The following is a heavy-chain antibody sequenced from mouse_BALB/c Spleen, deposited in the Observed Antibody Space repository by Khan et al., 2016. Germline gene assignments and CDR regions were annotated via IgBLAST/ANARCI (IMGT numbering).Heavy chain of an antibody. CDR3: ASYYDYDGGFAY. CDR1: GFSITGFA. D-gene: IGHD2-4*01. Sequence: QVQLKESGPGLVAPSQSLSITCTVSGFSITGFAVNWVRQPPGKGLEWLGVIWGDGSRDYDSALKARLSISKDDSKSQVFIQMNSLQTDDTARYYCASYYDYDGGFAYWGQGTLVTVSA. V-gene: IGHV2-6-7*01. J-gene: IGHJ3*01. CDR2: IWGDGSR.